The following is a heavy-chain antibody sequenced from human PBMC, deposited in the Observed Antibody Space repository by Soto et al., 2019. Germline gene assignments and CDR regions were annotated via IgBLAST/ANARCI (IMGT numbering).Heavy chain of an antibody. Sequence: ASVKVSCKASGYTFTSYGISWVRQAPGQGLEWMGWISAYNGNTNYAQKLQGRVTMTTDTSTSTAYMELRSLRSDDTAVYYCARAGWSIAVAVPGDYWGQGTLVTVSS. D-gene: IGHD6-19*01. J-gene: IGHJ4*02. CDR1: GYTFTSYG. CDR3: ARAGWSIAVAVPGDY. V-gene: IGHV1-18*01. CDR2: ISAYNGNT.